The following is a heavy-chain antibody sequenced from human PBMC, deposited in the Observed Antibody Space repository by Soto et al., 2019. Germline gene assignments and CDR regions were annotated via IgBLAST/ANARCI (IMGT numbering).Heavy chain of an antibody. V-gene: IGHV4-59*01. CDR3: ARDIAAAGI. Sequence: SETLSLTCTVSGGSISSYYWSWIRQPPGKGLEWIGYIYYSGSTNYNPSLKSRVTISVDTSKNQFYLKLSSVTAADTAVYYCARDIAAAGIWGQGTLVTVSS. D-gene: IGHD6-13*01. CDR2: IYYSGST. CDR1: GGSISSYY. J-gene: IGHJ4*02.